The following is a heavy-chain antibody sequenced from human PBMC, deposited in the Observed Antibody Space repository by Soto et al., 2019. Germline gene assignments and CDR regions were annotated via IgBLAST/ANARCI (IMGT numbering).Heavy chain of an antibody. CDR1: GYTFTSYA. J-gene: IGHJ4*02. V-gene: IGHV1-3*01. CDR2: INAGNGNT. CDR3: ARALGTANDY. D-gene: IGHD1-1*01. Sequence: VASVKVSCKASGYTFTSYAMYWVRQAPGQRLEWMGWINAGNGNTKYSQKFQGRVTITRDTSANTAYMELSSLRYEDTAVYYCARALGTANDYWGQGTLVTVSP.